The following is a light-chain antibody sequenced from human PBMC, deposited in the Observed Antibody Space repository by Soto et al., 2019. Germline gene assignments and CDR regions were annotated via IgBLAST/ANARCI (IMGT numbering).Light chain of an antibody. V-gene: IGKV3-20*01. Sequence: EVVLTHSPGTLSLSPGERATLSLSASQSVTNPYIAWYQQKPGQAPRLLIYDISSRATGIPDRFSGSVSGTDFTLTITRLEPEDFAVFYCQQYGSSEIIFGQGTRLEIK. J-gene: IGKJ5*01. CDR3: QQYGSSEII. CDR1: QSVTNPY. CDR2: DIS.